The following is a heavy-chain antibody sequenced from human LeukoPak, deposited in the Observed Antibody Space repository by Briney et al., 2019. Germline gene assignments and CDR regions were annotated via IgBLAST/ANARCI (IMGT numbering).Heavy chain of an antibody. CDR2: FYYTGSS. J-gene: IGHJ5*02. V-gene: IGHV4-61*01. D-gene: IGHD3-16*01. CDR1: GGSVSSGTFY. CDR3: ARFLGARTRGVWFDP. Sequence: SETLSLTCTVSGGSVSSGTFYWSWVRQPPGKGLELIGFFYYTGSSDYNSSLKSRVTISVDTSKNQFSLKLNSVTAADTAVYYCARFLGARTRGVWFDPWGQGTLVTVSS.